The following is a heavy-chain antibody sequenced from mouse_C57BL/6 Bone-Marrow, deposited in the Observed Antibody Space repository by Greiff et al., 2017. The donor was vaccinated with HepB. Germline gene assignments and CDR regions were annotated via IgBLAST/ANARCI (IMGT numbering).Heavy chain of an antibody. CDR3: ARWPER. Sequence: VQLQESGPELVKPGASVKISCKASGYAFSSSWMNWVKQRPGKGLEWIGRIYPGDGDTNYNGKFKGKATLTADKSSSTAYMQLSSLTSEDSAVYFCARWPERWGQGTLVTVSA. CDR1: GYAFSSSW. CDR2: IYPGDGDT. J-gene: IGHJ3*02. V-gene: IGHV1-82*01.